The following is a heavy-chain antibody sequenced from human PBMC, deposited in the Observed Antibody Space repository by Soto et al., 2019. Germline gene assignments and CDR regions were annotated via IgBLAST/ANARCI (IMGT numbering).Heavy chain of an antibody. CDR2: ISAYNGNT. J-gene: IGHJ5*02. CDR1: GYTFTSYG. Sequence: ASVKVSCXASGYTFTSYGISWVRQSPGQGLEWMGWISAYNGNTNYAQKLQGRVTMTTDTSTSTAYMELRSLRSDDTAVYYCARDHYDFWSGYYRWFDPWGQGTLVTVSS. D-gene: IGHD3-3*01. V-gene: IGHV1-18*01. CDR3: ARDHYDFWSGYYRWFDP.